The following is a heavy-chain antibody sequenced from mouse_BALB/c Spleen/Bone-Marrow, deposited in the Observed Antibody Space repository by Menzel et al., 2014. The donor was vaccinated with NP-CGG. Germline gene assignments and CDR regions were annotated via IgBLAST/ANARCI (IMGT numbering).Heavy chain of an antibody. J-gene: IGHJ4*01. CDR2: ISSGSSTI. V-gene: IGHV5-17*02. CDR1: GFTFSSFG. CDR3: ARWGYYYAMDY. Sequence: ECGGGLVQPGGSRKLSCAASGFTFSSFGMHWVRQAPEKGLEWVAYISSGSSTIYYADTVKGRFTISRDNPKNTLFLQMTSLRSEDTAMYYCARWGYYYAMDYWGQGTSVTVSS.